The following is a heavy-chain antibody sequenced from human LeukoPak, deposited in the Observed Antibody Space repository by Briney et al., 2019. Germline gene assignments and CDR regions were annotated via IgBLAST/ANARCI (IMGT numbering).Heavy chain of an antibody. J-gene: IGHJ4*02. D-gene: IGHD2-21*02. Sequence: ASVKVSCKASGYIFTTYGFTWVRQAPGQGLEWMGWINPYNGKTNYAQKLQGRVKMTTDTPTSTAYMELRSLTSDDTAVYYCARGAYCGGDCYSNLDYWGQGTLVTASS. CDR3: ARGAYCGGDCYSNLDY. CDR1: GYIFTTYG. CDR2: INPYNGKT. V-gene: IGHV1-18*01.